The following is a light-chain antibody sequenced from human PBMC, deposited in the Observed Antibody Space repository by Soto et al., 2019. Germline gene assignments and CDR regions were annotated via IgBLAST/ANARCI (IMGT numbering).Light chain of an antibody. Sequence: DIPMTQSPSTLSASVGEIVTLTCRASQSISSWLAWYQQKPGKAPKLMIYDASSLESGVPSRFSGSGSGTECTITISSLQPDDVATYYCQQYNSYSYTFGQGTRLEIK. CDR1: QSISSW. V-gene: IGKV1-5*01. CDR3: QQYNSYSYT. CDR2: DAS. J-gene: IGKJ5*01.